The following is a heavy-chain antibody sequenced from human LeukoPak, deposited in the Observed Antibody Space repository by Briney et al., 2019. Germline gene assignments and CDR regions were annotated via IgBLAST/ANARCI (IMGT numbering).Heavy chain of an antibody. V-gene: IGHV3-23*01. D-gene: IGHD5-18*01. CDR1: GFTFSSYA. CDR2: ISGSGGST. CDR3: ARDRSGYTYGNWVADFDY. J-gene: IGHJ4*02. Sequence: PGGSLRLSCAASGFTFSSYAMSWVRQAPGKGLEWVSAISGSGGSTYYADSVKGRFTISRDNSKNTLYLQMNSLRAEDTAVYYCARDRSGYTYGNWVADFDYWGQGTLVTVSS.